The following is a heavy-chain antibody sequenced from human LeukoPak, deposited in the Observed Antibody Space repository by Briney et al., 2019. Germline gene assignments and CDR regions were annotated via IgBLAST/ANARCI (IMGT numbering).Heavy chain of an antibody. D-gene: IGHD6-6*01. Sequence: SETPSLTCAVYGGSFSGYYWSWIRQPPGKGLEWIGEINHSGSTNYNPSLKSRVTISVDTSKNQFSLKLSSVTAADTAVYYCARYVRQLGYNYWGQGTLVTVSS. CDR2: INHSGST. V-gene: IGHV4-34*01. J-gene: IGHJ4*02. CDR1: GGSFSGYY. CDR3: ARYVRQLGYNY.